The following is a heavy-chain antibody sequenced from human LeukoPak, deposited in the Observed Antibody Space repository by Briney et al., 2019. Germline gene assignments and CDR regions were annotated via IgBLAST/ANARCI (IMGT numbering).Heavy chain of an antibody. J-gene: IGHJ4*02. D-gene: IGHD5-12*01. CDR2: IIPIFGTA. Sequence: GASVKVSCKASGGTFSSYAISWVRQAPGQGLEWMGGIIPIFGTANYAQKFQGRVTITTDESTSTAYMELSNLRSEDTAVYYCASEGYSGYDPTYYFDYWGQGTLVPSPQ. CDR3: ASEGYSGYDPTYYFDY. V-gene: IGHV1-69*05. CDR1: GGTFSSYA.